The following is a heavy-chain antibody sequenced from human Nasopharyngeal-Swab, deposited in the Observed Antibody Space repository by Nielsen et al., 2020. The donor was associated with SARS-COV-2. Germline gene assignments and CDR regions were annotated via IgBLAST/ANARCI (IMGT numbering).Heavy chain of an antibody. V-gene: IGHV3-21*01. CDR2: ISSSSSYI. CDR3: ARYSSSWYYYGMDV. CDR1: GFTFSSYS. D-gene: IGHD6-13*01. J-gene: IGHJ6*02. Sequence: GESLKISCAASGFTFSSYSMNWVRQAPGKGLEWVSSISSSSSYIYYADSVKGRFTISRDNAKNSLYLQMNSLRAEDTAVYYCARYSSSWYYYGMDVWGQGTTVTVSS.